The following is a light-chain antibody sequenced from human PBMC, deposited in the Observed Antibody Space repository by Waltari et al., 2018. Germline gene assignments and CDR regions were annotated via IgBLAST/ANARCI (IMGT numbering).Light chain of an antibody. Sequence: DIVITQTPLSLAVTPRQPASISCKSNHSLLHCDGKTYTSWYLQKPGQSPQLLIYEVSKRCYDVPDRFSGSGSGTDFTLKISRVEAEDVGVYFCRHSIELPRTFGGGTNVDIK. CDR3: RHSIELPRT. CDR2: EVS. V-gene: IGKV2D-29*02. J-gene: IGKJ4*01. CDR1: HSLLHCDGKTY.